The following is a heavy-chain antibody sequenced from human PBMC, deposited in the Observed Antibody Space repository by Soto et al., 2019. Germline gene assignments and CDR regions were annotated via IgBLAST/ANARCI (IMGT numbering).Heavy chain of an antibody. Sequence: SETLSLTCTVSGGSISSSSYYWGWIRQPPGKGLEWIGSIYYSGSTYYNPSLKSRVTISVDTSKNQFSLKLSSVTAADTAVYYCVSGVVVPAVYFDYWGQGTLVTVSS. D-gene: IGHD2-2*01. V-gene: IGHV4-39*01. CDR3: VSGVVVPAVYFDY. CDR2: IYYSGST. CDR1: GGSISSSSYY. J-gene: IGHJ4*02.